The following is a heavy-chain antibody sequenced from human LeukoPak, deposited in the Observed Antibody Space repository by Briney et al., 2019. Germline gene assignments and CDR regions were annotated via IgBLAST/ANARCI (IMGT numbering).Heavy chain of an antibody. CDR3: ARVDLRAAYFDY. CDR2: IYTSGST. Sequence: SSETLSLACTVSGGSISSYYWSWIRQPAGKGLEWIGRIYTSGSTGYNPSLKSRVTMSVDTSKNQFSLKLSSVTAADTAVYYCARVDLRAAYFDYWGQGTLVTVSS. J-gene: IGHJ4*02. D-gene: IGHD2-15*01. V-gene: IGHV4-4*07. CDR1: GGSISSYY.